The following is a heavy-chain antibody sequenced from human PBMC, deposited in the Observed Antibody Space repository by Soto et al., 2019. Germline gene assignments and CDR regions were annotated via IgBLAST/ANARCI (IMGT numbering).Heavy chain of an antibody. J-gene: IGHJ4*02. D-gene: IGHD3-22*01. CDR3: ARDHPGPYYDSSGYIDY. Sequence: ECSLRLSCASSGFTFRSYGMHWVRQAPGKGLEWVAVIWYDGSNKYYADSVKGRFTISRDNSKNTLYLQMNSLRAEDTAVYYCARDHPGPYYDSSGYIDYWGQGTLVTVSS. CDR2: IWYDGSNK. V-gene: IGHV3-33*08. CDR1: GFTFRSYG.